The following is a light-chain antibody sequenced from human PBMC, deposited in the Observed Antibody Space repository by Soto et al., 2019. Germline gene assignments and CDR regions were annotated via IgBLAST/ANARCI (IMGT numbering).Light chain of an antibody. CDR1: SSNIGSNT. CDR2: SNN. CDR3: ATWDDSLNGVL. Sequence: QSVLTQPPSASGTPGQRVTISCSGSSSNIGSNTVNWYQQLPGTAPKLFIYSNNQRPAGVPDRFSGSKSGTSASLAISGLQSEDEADYFCATWDDSLNGVLFGGGTKLTVL. J-gene: IGLJ2*01. V-gene: IGLV1-44*01.